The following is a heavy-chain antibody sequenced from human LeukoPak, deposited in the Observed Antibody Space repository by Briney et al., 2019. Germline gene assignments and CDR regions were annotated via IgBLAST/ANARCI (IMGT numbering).Heavy chain of an antibody. Sequence: GASVKVSCKASGYILTSYVMHWVRQAPGQRLEWMGWINAGNGNKKYSQKFQGRVTITRDTSASTAYMELSSLRSEDTAVYYCARDRCSGGSCYTSPFDYWGQGTLVTVSS. D-gene: IGHD2-15*01. CDR1: GYILTSYV. J-gene: IGHJ4*02. CDR2: INAGNGNK. CDR3: ARDRCSGGSCYTSPFDY. V-gene: IGHV1-3*01.